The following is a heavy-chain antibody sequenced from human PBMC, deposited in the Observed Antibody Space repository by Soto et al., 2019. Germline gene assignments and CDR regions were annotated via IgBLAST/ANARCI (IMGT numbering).Heavy chain of an antibody. J-gene: IGHJ4*02. CDR1: GGTFSSYA. Sequence: ASVKVSCKASGGTFSSYAISWVRQAPGQGLEWMGGIIPIFGTANYAQKFQGRVTITADESTSTAYMELSSLRSEDTAVYYCARVSAFDSTGYSFDXWGQVTLVTVSX. CDR3: ARVSAFDSTGYSFDX. CDR2: IIPIFGTA. V-gene: IGHV1-69*13. D-gene: IGHD3-22*01.